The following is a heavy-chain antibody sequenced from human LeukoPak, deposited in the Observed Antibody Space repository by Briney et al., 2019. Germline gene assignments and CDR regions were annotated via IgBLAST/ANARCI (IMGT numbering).Heavy chain of an antibody. CDR2: IYYSGST. V-gene: IGHV4-30-4*08. CDR3: ARVRWFGELTYYYYYMGA. Sequence: SQTLSLTCTVSGGSISSGDYYWSWIRQPPGKGLEWIGYIYYSGSTYYNPSLKSRVTISVDTSKNQFSLKLSSVTAADTAVYYCARVRWFGELTYYYYYMGAWGKGTTVTVSS. CDR1: GGSISSGDYY. J-gene: IGHJ6*03. D-gene: IGHD3-10*01.